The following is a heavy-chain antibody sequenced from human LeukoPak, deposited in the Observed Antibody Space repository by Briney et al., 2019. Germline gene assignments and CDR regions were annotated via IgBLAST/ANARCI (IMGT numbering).Heavy chain of an antibody. V-gene: IGHV4-34*01. CDR3: ARYRTYYYDSSGYHDY. Sequence: SDTLSLTCAVYGGSFSGYYWSWIPQPPGKGLVWIGEINHSGSTNYNPSLKSRVTISVDTSKNQFSLKLSSVTAADTAVYYCARYRTYYYDSSGYHDYWGQGTLVTVSS. CDR1: GGSFSGYY. CDR2: INHSGST. J-gene: IGHJ4*02. D-gene: IGHD3-22*01.